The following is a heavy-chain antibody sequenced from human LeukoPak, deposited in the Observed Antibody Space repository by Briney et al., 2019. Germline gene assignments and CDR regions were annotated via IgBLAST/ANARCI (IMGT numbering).Heavy chain of an antibody. CDR1: RFTFTTYS. Sequence: GGSLRLSCAASRFTFTTYSMNWVRQAPGKGLEWVSSISSSGTYLYYADSVKGRFTISRDNAKNSLSLQMNSLRAEDTAVYYCAKDPTHYRVWDYYETIGLSYWGQGTLVTVSS. CDR2: ISSSGTYL. D-gene: IGHD3-22*01. V-gene: IGHV3-21*01. CDR3: AKDPTHYRVWDYYETIGLSY. J-gene: IGHJ4*02.